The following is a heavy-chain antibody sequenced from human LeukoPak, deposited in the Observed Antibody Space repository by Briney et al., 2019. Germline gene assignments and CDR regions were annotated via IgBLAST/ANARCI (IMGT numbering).Heavy chain of an antibody. CDR1: GGSISSSSYY. D-gene: IGHD3-22*01. CDR2: IYYSGST. Sequence: SETLSLTCTVSGGSISSSSYYWSWIRQPPGKGLEWIGYIYYSGSTNYNPSLKSRVTISVDTSKNQFSLKLSSVTAADTAVYYYARDLGYYYDSSGFGYWGQGTLVTVSS. CDR3: ARDLGYYYDSSGFGY. J-gene: IGHJ4*02. V-gene: IGHV4-61*01.